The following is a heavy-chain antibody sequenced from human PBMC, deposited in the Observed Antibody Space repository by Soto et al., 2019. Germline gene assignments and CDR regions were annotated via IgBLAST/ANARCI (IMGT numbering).Heavy chain of an antibody. V-gene: IGHV1-8*01. Sequence: QVQLVRSGAEVKKPGASVKVSCKASGYTFTSYDINWARQATGQGLEWMGWMNPNSGNTGYAQKFQGRVTMTRNTSISTAYMELSRLRSEDTAVYYWAKERSGYFDYWGQGALVTVSS. D-gene: IGHD1-1*01. CDR3: AKERSGYFDY. J-gene: IGHJ4*02. CDR1: GYTFTSYD. CDR2: MNPNSGNT.